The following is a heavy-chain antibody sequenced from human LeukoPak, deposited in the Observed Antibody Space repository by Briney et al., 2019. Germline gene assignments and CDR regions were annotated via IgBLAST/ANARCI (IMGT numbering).Heavy chain of an antibody. J-gene: IGHJ4*02. CDR1: GYTFTGYY. CDR2: INPNSGGT. CDR3: ARSRRYSSGLFDY. V-gene: IGHV1-2*02. D-gene: IGHD6-19*01. Sequence: ASVKASCKASGYTFTGYYMHWVRQAPGQGLEWMGWINPNSGGTNYAQKFQGRVTMTRDTSISTAYMELSRLRSDDTAVYYCARSRRYSSGLFDYWGQGTLVTVSS.